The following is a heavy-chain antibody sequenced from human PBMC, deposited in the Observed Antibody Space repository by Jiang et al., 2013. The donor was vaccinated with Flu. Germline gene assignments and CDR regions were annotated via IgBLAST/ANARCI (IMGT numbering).Heavy chain of an antibody. CDR2: IKSNTGNP. Sequence: QSGSELKKPGASVKVSCKASGYTFTSHAMNWVRQAPGQGLEWMGWIKSNTGNPTYAQGFTGRFVFSLDSSVSTAYLQISSLEAEDTAVYYCAGYCSGINCYAFDFWGQGTLVTVSS. D-gene: IGHD2-2*01. CDR3: AGYCSGINCYAFDF. V-gene: IGHV7-4-1*02. CDR1: GYTFTSHA. J-gene: IGHJ4*02.